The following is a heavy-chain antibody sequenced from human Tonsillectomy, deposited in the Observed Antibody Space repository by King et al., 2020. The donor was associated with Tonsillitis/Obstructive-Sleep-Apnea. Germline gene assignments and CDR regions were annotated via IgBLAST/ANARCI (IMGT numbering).Heavy chain of an antibody. CDR1: GFSFNDYY. CDR3: TRGATHGEMLDY. CDR2: ISRSGTTI. J-gene: IGHJ4*02. Sequence: VQLVESGGGLVKPGGSLRLSCAASGFSFNDYYMTWIRQAPGKGLEWFSYISRSGTTINYADSVKGRFTISRDNAKNSLYLQMNSLRVDDTAVYYCTRGATHGEMLDYWGQGTLVTVSS. V-gene: IGHV3-11*01.